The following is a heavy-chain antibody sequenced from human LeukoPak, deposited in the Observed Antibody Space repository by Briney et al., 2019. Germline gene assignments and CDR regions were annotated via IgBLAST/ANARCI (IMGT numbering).Heavy chain of an antibody. CDR1: GFTFSSYS. V-gene: IGHV3-21*01. J-gene: IGHJ4*02. CDR2: ISSSSSYI. Sequence: GGSLRLSCAASGFTFSSYSMNWVRQAPGKGLEWVSSISSSSSYIYYADSVKGRFTISRDNAKNSLYLQMNSLRAEDTAVYYCARDVYDSSGDFDYWGQGTLVTVSS. D-gene: IGHD3-22*01. CDR3: ARDVYDSSGDFDY.